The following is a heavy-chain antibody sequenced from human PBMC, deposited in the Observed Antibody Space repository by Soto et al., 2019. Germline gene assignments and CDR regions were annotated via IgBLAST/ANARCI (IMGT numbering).Heavy chain of an antibody. V-gene: IGHV3-7*01. CDR2: IKQDGSEK. CDR1: GFTFSSYW. CDR3: ARDRTEGIAAGCLDY. Sequence: GGSLRLSCAASGFTFSSYWMSCVRQAPGKGLEWVANIKQDGSEKYYVDSVKGRFTISRDNAKNSLYLQMNSLRAEDTAVYYCARDRTEGIAAGCLDYWGQATLLSVS. D-gene: IGHD6-13*01. J-gene: IGHJ4*02.